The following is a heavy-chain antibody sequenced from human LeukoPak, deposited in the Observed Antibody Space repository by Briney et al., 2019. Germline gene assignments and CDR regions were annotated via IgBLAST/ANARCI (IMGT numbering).Heavy chain of an antibody. CDR3: ARLKYDYVGGSYRLFDY. Sequence: SETLSLTCAVYGGSFSGYYWSWIRQPPGKGLEWIGEINHSGSTNYNPSLKSRVTISVDTSKNQFSLKLSSVTAADTAVYYCARLKYDYVGGSYRLFDYWGQGTLVTVSS. J-gene: IGHJ4*02. CDR2: INHSGST. CDR1: GGSFSGYY. V-gene: IGHV4-34*01. D-gene: IGHD3-16*02.